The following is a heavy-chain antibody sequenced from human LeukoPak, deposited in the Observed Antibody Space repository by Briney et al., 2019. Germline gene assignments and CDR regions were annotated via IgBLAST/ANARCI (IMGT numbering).Heavy chain of an antibody. CDR2: IYTSGST. D-gene: IGHD5-18*01. CDR1: GGSISSGSYY. Sequence: SETLSLTCTVSGGSISSGSYYWSWIRQPAGKGLEWIGRIYTSGSTNCNPSLKSRVTISVDTSKNQFSLKLSSVTAADTAVYYCARALGDSYGTAWGQGTLVTVSS. V-gene: IGHV4-61*02. CDR3: ARALGDSYGTA. J-gene: IGHJ4*02.